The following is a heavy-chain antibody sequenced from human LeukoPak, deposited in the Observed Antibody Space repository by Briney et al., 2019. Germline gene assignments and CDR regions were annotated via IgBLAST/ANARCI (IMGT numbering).Heavy chain of an antibody. CDR2: ISGSGGST. J-gene: IGHJ4*02. Sequence: PGGSLRLSCEASGFTFSSSAMNWVRQAPGKGLEWVSSISGSGGSTYYADSVKGRFTISRDNSKNTLYLQMNSLRAEDTAVYYCAKGPLLWDWGQGTLVTVSS. CDR1: GFTFSSSA. CDR3: AKGPLLWD. V-gene: IGHV3-23*01. D-gene: IGHD2/OR15-2a*01.